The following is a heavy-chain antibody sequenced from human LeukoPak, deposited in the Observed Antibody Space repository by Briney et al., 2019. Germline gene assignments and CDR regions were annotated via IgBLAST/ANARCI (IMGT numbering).Heavy chain of an antibody. CDR3: ARAETY. J-gene: IGHJ1*01. Sequence: ASVKVSCKASGYTFTAYYIHWVRQAPGQGLEWMGWINCNSGDTNYAPKFQGRVTMTRDTSITTAYLELSRLRPDDTAVYYCARAETYWGQGTLITVSS. CDR1: GYTFTAYY. V-gene: IGHV1-2*02. CDR2: INCNSGDT.